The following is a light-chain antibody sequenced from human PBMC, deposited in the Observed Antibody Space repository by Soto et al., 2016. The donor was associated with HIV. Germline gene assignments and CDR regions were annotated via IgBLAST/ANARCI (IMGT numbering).Light chain of an antibody. CDR3: QVWDASGDHPV. J-gene: IGLJ3*02. CDR1: MLEVKV. V-gene: IGLV3-21*02. CDR2: DGS. Sequence: SYELTQPPSVSVAPGRRPRLPVGETMLEVKVVHWYQQKPGQAPILVVYDGSDRPSGIPERFSGSNSGFTAILTISRVEAEDEADYYCQVWDASGDHPVFGGGTKLAVL.